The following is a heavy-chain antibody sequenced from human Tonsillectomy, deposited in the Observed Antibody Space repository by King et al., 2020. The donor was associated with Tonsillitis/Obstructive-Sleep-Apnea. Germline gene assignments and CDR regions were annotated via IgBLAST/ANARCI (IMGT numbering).Heavy chain of an antibody. V-gene: IGHV3-30*18. D-gene: IGHD1-26*01. CDR2: ISYDGSNK. J-gene: IGHJ4*02. Sequence: VQLVESGGGVVQPGRSLRLSCAASGFTFSSYGMHWVRQAPGKGLEWVAVISYDGSNKYYADSVKGRFTISRDNSKNTLYLQMNSLRAEDTAVYYCAKDEGWGGQGTLVTVSS. CDR1: GFTFSSYG. CDR3: AKDEGW.